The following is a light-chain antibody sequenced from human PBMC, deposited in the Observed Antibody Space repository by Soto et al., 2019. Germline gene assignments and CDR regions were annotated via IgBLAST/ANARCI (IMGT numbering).Light chain of an antibody. Sequence: DIVLTQSPVTLSLSPGERATLSCRASRSVSSNYLAWYQQKPGQAPRLLIYGASTRATGVPDRFSGSGSGTDFTLTISRLEPEDFAVYHCQQYGSLSWTFGQGTKVDIK. CDR2: GAS. CDR1: RSVSSNY. CDR3: QQYGSLSWT. J-gene: IGKJ1*01. V-gene: IGKV3-20*01.